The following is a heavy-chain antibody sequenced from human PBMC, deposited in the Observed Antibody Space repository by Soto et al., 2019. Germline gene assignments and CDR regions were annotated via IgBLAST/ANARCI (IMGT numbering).Heavy chain of an antibody. CDR3: APLPRIAARPGLGDY. CDR1: GDSINSDKYY. D-gene: IGHD6-6*01. CDR2: IYHRGNT. Sequence: SETLSLTCSVSGDSINSDKYYWGWIRKPPGKGLEWIGRIYHRGNTYYNPSLQTRVTISLDKSKNQFSLKLSSVTAADTAVYYCAPLPRIAARPGLGDYWGQRTPVTVSS. J-gene: IGHJ4*02. V-gene: IGHV4-39*01.